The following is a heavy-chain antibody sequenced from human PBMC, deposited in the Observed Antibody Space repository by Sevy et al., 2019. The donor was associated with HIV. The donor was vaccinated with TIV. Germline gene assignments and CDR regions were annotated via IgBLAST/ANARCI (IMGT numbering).Heavy chain of an antibody. D-gene: IGHD4-4*01. V-gene: IGHV1-46*01. CDR3: ARDLVSDYSNYFGYYYYYYGMDV. J-gene: IGHJ6*02. Sequence: ASVKVSCKASGYTFTSYYMYWVRQAPGQGLEWMGIINPSGSSTSYAQKFQGRVTMTRDTSTSTVYMELGSLRSEDTAVYYCARDLVSDYSNYFGYYYYYYGMDVWGQGTTVTVSS. CDR1: GYTFTSYY. CDR2: INPSGSST.